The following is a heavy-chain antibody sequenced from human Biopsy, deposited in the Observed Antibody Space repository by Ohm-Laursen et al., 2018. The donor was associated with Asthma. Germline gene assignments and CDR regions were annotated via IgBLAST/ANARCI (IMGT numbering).Heavy chain of an antibody. CDR3: VSPPGY. V-gene: IGHV4-39*01. J-gene: IGHJ4*02. Sequence: SETLSLTCTVSGGSISSSSYYWGWIRRPPGKGLEFIGTIYYRGSTYYNPSLKSRVTLSVDASKNQFSLKLTSVTAADTAVYYCVSPPGYWGQGTRVTVSS. CDR1: GGSISSSSYY. CDR2: IYYRGST.